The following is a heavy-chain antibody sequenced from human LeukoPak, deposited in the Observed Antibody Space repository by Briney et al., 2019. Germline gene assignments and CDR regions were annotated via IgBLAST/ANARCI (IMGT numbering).Heavy chain of an antibody. CDR3: ARDGRRYCSGGSCYGDY. CDR1: GFSLRNYG. J-gene: IGHJ4*02. V-gene: IGHV3-48*01. CDR2: VSSSGSTT. D-gene: IGHD2-15*01. Sequence: GGSLRLSCVASGFSLRNYGMNWVRQAPGKGLEWVLYVSSSGSTTNYADSVKGRFTISRDNVRNSLSLQMNSLRVEDSAMYYCARDGRRYCSGGSCYGDYWGQGTLVTVSS.